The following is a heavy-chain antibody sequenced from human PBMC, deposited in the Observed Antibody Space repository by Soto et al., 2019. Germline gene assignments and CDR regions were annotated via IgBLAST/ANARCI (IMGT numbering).Heavy chain of an antibody. J-gene: IGHJ1*01. CDR1: GFTFSSYA. V-gene: IGHV3-23*01. CDR2: TSSSGGTT. D-gene: IGHD3-9*01. CDR3: AKDHILGSAHFCQH. Sequence: EVQLLESGGGLVQPGGSLRLSCAASGFTFSSYAMSWVRQAPGKGLEWVSSTSSSGGTTYYGDSVKGRFTISRDNSKNTLYLQMNSLRAEDTAVYYCAKDHILGSAHFCQHWGQGTLITVSS.